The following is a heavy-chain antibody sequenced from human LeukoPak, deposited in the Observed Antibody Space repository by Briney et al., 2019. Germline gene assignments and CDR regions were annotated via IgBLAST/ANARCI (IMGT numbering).Heavy chain of an antibody. J-gene: IGHJ5*02. Sequence: ASVKVSCKASGYTFSSYDINWVRQATGQGLEWMVRMNPENGDAQYAQRFQGRVTMTRDTSISTAYMELSSLRSEDTALYYCARGVRGNFPSNWFDPWGQGTQVTVSS. CDR2: MNPENGDA. CDR1: GYTFSSYD. V-gene: IGHV1-8*01. CDR3: ARGVRGNFPSNWFDP. D-gene: IGHD1-26*01.